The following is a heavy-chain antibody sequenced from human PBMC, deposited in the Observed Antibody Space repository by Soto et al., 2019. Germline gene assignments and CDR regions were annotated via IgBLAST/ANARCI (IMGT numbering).Heavy chain of an antibody. Sequence: ASVKVSCKASGFTFTSSAVQWVRQARGQRLEWIGWIVVGSGNTNYAQKFQERVTITRDMSTSTAYMELNSLRSEDTAVYYCAADPVSYYYGMDVWGQGTTVTVSS. CDR1: GFTFTSSA. V-gene: IGHV1-58*01. CDR3: AADPVSYYYGMDV. J-gene: IGHJ6*02. CDR2: IVVGSGNT.